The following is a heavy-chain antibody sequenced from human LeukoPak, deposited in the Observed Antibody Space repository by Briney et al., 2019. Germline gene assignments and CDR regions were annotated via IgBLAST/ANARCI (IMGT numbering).Heavy chain of an antibody. CDR3: ATQYYYDSSGYYFAY. J-gene: IGHJ4*02. D-gene: IGHD3-22*01. Sequence: GASVKVSCKASGYTFTSYGINWVRQAPGQGLEWMGWMNPNSGNTGYAQKFQGRVTMTRNTSISTAYMELSSLRSEDTAVYYCATQYYYDSSGYYFAYWGQGTLVTVSS. V-gene: IGHV1-8*01. CDR2: MNPNSGNT. CDR1: GYTFTSYG.